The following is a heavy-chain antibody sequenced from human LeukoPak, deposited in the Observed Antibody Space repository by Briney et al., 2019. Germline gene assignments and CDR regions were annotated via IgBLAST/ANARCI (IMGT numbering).Heavy chain of an antibody. J-gene: IGHJ4*02. CDR3: ARSIYGDYTFFDY. CDR1: GYTFTGYY. V-gene: IGHV1-2*02. CDR2: IKPDSGGT. Sequence: ASVKVSCKASGYTFTGYYLHWVRQAPGQGLDWMGWIKPDSGGTNYAQKFQGRVTMTRDTSISTAYMELSSLRSDDTAVYYCARSIYGDYTFFDYWGQGTLVTVSS. D-gene: IGHD4-17*01.